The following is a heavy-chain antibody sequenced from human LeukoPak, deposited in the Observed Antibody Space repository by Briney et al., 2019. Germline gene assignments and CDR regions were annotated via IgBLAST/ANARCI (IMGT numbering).Heavy chain of an antibody. CDR3: ARLVAYSNYEGCFDY. D-gene: IGHD4-11*01. CDR1: GGSISSSSYY. CDR2: IYYSGST. V-gene: IGHV4-39*01. Sequence: SETLSLTXTVSGGSISSSSYYWGCIRQPPGEGLEWIGSIYYSGSTYYNPSLKSRVTISVDTSKNQSSLKLSSVTAADTAVYYCARLVAYSNYEGCFDYWGQGTLVTVSS. J-gene: IGHJ4*02.